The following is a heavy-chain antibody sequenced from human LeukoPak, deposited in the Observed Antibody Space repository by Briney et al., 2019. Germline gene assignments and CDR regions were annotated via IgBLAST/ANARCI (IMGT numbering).Heavy chain of an antibody. CDR2: ISSSSTYT. Sequence: GGSLRLSCATSGFTFSDYYMSWIRQTPGKGLEWVSHISSSSTYTNYADSVKGRFTISRDNAKNSLYLQMHSLRVDDTAVYYCTSGGRLQWGQGTLVTVSS. D-gene: IGHD3-16*01. J-gene: IGHJ4*02. V-gene: IGHV3-11*03. CDR1: GFTFSDYY. CDR3: TSGGRLQ.